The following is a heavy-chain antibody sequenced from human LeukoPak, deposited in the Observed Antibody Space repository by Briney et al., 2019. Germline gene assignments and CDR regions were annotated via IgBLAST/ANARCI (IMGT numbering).Heavy chain of an antibody. CDR1: GYTFTVSY. D-gene: IGHD2-15*01. V-gene: IGHV1-2*02. CDR3: ARDRDGGSAVAGNF. CDR2: ISPTTGGT. Sequence: VASVKVSCKASGYTFTVSYIHWVRQAPGQGLEWVGWISPTTGGTNHAQKFQGRVTMTRDTSISTAYMELSRLISDDTAVYYCARDRDGGSAVAGNFWGQGTLVTVSS. J-gene: IGHJ4*02.